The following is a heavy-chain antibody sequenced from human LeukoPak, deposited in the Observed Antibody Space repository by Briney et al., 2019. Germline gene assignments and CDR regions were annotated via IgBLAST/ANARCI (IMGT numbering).Heavy chain of an antibody. CDR2: IYYSESP. CDR3: ARREVRGVIHDY. J-gene: IGHJ4*02. V-gene: IGHV4-39*07. Sequence: PSETLSLTCTVSGGSISSSSYYWGWIRQPPGKGLEWIGSIYYSESPSYNPSLKSRVTISIDTSKNQFSLKLSSVTAADTAVYYCARREVRGVIHDYWGQGTLVTVSS. CDR1: GGSISSSSYY. D-gene: IGHD3-10*01.